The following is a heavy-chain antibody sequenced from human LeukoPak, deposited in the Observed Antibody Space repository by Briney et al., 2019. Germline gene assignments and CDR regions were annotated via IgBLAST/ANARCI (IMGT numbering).Heavy chain of an antibody. CDR1: GFSLSSYE. V-gene: IGHV3-48*03. D-gene: IGHD2-21*02. CDR2: ISSSGSTI. J-gene: IGHJ4*02. CDR3: ARPVTATAYFDY. Sequence: PGGSLRLSCAASGFSLSSYEMKWVRQAPGKGLGWVSYISSSGSTIYYADSVKGRFTISRDNAKNSLYLQMNSLRAEDTAVYYCARPVTATAYFDYWGQGTLVTVSS.